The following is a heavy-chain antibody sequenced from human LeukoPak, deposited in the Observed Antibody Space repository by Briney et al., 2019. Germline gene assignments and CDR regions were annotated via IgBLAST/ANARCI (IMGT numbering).Heavy chain of an antibody. CDR2: IYYSGTT. CDR1: GGSISSYY. D-gene: IGHD6-13*01. CDR3: ARGVYIAAAQYGY. Sequence: SETLSLTRTVSGGSISSYYWSWLRQPPGKGLEWIGYIYYSGTTNYNPSLKSRVTISVDTSKNQFSLKLSSVTAADTAVYYCARGVYIAAAQYGYWGQGTLVTVSS. V-gene: IGHV4-59*01. J-gene: IGHJ4*02.